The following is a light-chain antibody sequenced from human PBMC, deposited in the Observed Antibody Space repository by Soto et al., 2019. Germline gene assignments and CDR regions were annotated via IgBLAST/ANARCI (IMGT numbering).Light chain of an antibody. V-gene: IGLV3-21*02. J-gene: IGLJ1*01. Sequence: SYELPQPPSVSVAPGQTARISCGGDNIGSKSVHWYQQKPGQAPVLAVYDDGDRPSGIPERFSGSNSGNTATLTISGVEAGDEADYYCHVWHSRSDHYVFGSGTKVTVL. CDR3: HVWHSRSDHYV. CDR1: NIGSKS. CDR2: DDG.